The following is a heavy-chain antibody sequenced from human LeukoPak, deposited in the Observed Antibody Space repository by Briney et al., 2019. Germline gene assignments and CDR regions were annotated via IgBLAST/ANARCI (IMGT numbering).Heavy chain of an antibody. Sequence: GGSLRLSCAASGFTFSSYSMNWVRQAPGKGLEWVAVIWYDGSNKYYADSVKGRFTISRDNSKNTLYLQMNSLRAEDTAVYYCAGSSGWYGGDYWGQGALVTVSS. CDR1: GFTFSSYS. J-gene: IGHJ4*02. CDR2: IWYDGSNK. V-gene: IGHV3-33*08. CDR3: AGSSGWYGGDY. D-gene: IGHD6-19*01.